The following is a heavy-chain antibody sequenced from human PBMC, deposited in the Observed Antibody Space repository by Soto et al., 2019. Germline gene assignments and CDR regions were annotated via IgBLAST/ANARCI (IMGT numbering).Heavy chain of an antibody. CDR3: ARDLHSARGYCGTTTCYPH. Sequence: GGSLRLSCAASGFTFSSYTMNWVRQAPGKGLEWVSHISSDSSTIYYADSVQGRFTISRDNAKNSLYLQMNSLRAEDTAVYYCARDLHSARGYCGTTTCYPHWGQGALVTVSS. V-gene: IGHV3-48*01. CDR2: ISSDSSTI. J-gene: IGHJ1*01. CDR1: GFTFSSYT. D-gene: IGHD2-2*01.